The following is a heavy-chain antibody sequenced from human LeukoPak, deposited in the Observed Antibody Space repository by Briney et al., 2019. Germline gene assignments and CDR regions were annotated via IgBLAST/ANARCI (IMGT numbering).Heavy chain of an antibody. J-gene: IGHJ5*02. CDR2: IYYSGSS. D-gene: IGHD3-10*01. V-gene: IGHV4-59*08. CDR3: ARHKYSFGSGFDP. CDR1: GGSISSYY. Sequence: SEILSLTCTVSGGSISSYYWSWIRQPPGKGLEWIGYIYYSGSSKYSPSLKSRVTILVDTSKNQFSLKLTSVTAADTAVYFCARHKYSFGSGFDPWGQGTLVTVSS.